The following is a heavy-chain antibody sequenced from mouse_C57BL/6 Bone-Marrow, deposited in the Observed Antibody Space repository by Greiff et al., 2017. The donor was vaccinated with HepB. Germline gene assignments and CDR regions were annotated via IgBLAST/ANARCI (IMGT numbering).Heavy chain of an antibody. V-gene: IGHV5-6*01. CDR1: GFTFSSYG. CDR3: ARQIYYGYDAFMDY. D-gene: IGHD2-2*01. J-gene: IGHJ4*01. CDR2: ISSGGSYT. Sequence: EVQGVESGGDLVKPGGSLKLSCAASGFTFSSYGMSWVRQTPDKRLEWVATISSGGSYTYYPDSVKGRFTISRDNAKNTLYLQMSSLKSEDTAMYYCARQIYYGYDAFMDYWGQGTSVTVSS.